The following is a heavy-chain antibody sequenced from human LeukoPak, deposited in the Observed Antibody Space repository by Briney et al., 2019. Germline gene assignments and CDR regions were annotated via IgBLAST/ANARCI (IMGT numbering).Heavy chain of an antibody. CDR1: GGSICSFY. D-gene: IGHD3-10*01. Sequence: PSETLSLTCTVSGGSICSFYLSWIRQPPGKGLEWIGYIYYSGSTNYNPSLKSRVTISVDTSKNQFSLKLSSVTAADTAVYYCARYGSGSYSFGMQVWGQGTTVTVSS. J-gene: IGHJ6*02. CDR2: IYYSGST. V-gene: IGHV4-59*08. CDR3: ARYGSGSYSFGMQV.